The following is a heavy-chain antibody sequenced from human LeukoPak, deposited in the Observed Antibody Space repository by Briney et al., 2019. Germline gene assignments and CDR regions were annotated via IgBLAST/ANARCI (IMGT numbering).Heavy chain of an antibody. D-gene: IGHD6-19*01. CDR2: ISTAGDT. CDR1: GFTFSSYD. CDR3: ARAVGYSSGWLPGILDY. Sequence: GGSLRLSCAASGFTFSSYDMHWVRQATGKGLEWVSAISTAGDTYYPGSVKGRFTISRENAKNSLYLQMNSLRAGDTAVYYCARAVGYSSGWLPGILDYWGQGTLVTVSS. J-gene: IGHJ4*02. V-gene: IGHV3-13*01.